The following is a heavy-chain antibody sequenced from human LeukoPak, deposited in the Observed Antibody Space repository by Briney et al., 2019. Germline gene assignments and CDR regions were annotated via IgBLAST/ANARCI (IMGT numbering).Heavy chain of an antibody. D-gene: IGHD3-22*01. CDR2: IYYSGST. J-gene: IGHJ4*02. Sequence: SETLSLTCTVSGGSISSYYWSWIRQPPGKGLEWIGYIYYSGSTNYNPSLKSRVTISVDTSKNQFSLKLSSVTAADTAVYYCARARYYYDSSVGPGYFDYWGQGTLVTVSS. CDR1: GGSISSYY. V-gene: IGHV4-59*01. CDR3: ARARYYYDSSVGPGYFDY.